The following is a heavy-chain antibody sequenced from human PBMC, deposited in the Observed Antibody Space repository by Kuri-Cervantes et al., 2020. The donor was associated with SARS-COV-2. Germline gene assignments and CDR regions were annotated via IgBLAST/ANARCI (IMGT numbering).Heavy chain of an antibody. CDR2: LSSSSNYI. Sequence: GGSLRLSCAASGFAFNSYTMDWVRQAPGKGLEWVSSLSSSSNYIYYADSVQGRFTTSRDNAKNSLYLQMNSLRAEDTALYYCARGKVVVPAATPTRGLGHYYGMDVWGQGTTVTVSS. J-gene: IGHJ6*02. CDR1: GFAFNSYT. CDR3: ARGKVVVPAATPTRGLGHYYGMDV. D-gene: IGHD2-2*01. V-gene: IGHV3-21*04.